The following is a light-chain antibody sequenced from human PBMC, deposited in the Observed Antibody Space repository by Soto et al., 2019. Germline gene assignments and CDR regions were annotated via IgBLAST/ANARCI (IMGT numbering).Light chain of an antibody. CDR2: AAS. CDR3: QQDGDSFGYT. Sequence: EILLTQSPGTLSLSPGERATLSCRTSQSVGSTYLAWYQQKPGQAPRLLIYAASSRATGIPDRFSGSGSGTDFTLTISILEHEDFAVYYCQQDGDSFGYTFGQGTKLEIK. J-gene: IGKJ2*01. CDR1: QSVGSTY. V-gene: IGKV3-20*01.